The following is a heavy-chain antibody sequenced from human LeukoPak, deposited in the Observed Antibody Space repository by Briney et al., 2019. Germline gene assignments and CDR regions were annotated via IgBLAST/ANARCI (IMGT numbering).Heavy chain of an antibody. V-gene: IGHV1-2*02. CDR2: INPKSGGT. CDR3: ARENWNDGAFDI. J-gene: IGHJ3*02. Sequence: ASVKVSCKASGYTFTGYHMRWVRQAPGQGLEWMGWINPKSGGTNYAQKFQGRVTMTRDTSISTAYMELRRLRSDDTAVYYCARENWNDGAFDIWGQGTMVTVSS. CDR1: GYTFTGYH. D-gene: IGHD1-1*01.